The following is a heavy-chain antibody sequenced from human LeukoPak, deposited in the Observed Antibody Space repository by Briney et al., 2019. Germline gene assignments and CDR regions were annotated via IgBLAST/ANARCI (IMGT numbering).Heavy chain of an antibody. D-gene: IGHD3-9*01. V-gene: IGHV4-34*01. Sequence: SETLSLTCAVYGGSFSGYYWSWIRQPPGKGLEWIGEINHSGSTNYNPSLKSRVTISVDTSKSQFSLKLSSVTAADTAVYYCASSSYDILTGYYLGYWGQGTLVTVSS. J-gene: IGHJ4*02. CDR1: GGSFSGYY. CDR3: ASSSYDILTGYYLGY. CDR2: INHSGST.